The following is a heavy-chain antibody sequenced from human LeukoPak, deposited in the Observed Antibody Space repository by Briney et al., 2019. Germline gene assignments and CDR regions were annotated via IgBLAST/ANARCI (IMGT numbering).Heavy chain of an antibody. CDR1: GGSISSGSYY. J-gene: IGHJ6*03. CDR3: AREGGGGYCSSTSCYIVSYYYYYMDV. Sequence: PSQTLSLTCTVSGGSISSGSYYWSWIRQPAGKGLEWIGRIYTSGSTNYNPSLKSRVTISVDTSKNQFSLKLRSVTAADTAVYYCAREGGGGYCSSTSCYIVSYYYYYMDVWGKGTTVTVSS. CDR2: IYTSGST. V-gene: IGHV4-61*02. D-gene: IGHD2-2*02.